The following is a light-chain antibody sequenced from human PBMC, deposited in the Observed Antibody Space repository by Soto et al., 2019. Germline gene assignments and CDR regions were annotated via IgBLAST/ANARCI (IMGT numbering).Light chain of an antibody. V-gene: IGKV1-8*01. CDR2: AAS. Sequence: AVRMTQSPSSFSASIGDRVTITCRASQGISSYLAWYQQKPGEAPKLLISAASTLQSGVPSRFSGSGSGTDFTLTITYLQSEDFATYYCQQYYRYPLTFGGGTKVEIK. CDR3: QQYYRYPLT. J-gene: IGKJ4*01. CDR1: QGISSY.